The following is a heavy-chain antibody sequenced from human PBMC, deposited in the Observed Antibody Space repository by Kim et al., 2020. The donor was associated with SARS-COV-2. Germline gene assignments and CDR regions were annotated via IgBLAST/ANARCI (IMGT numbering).Heavy chain of an antibody. V-gene: IGHV1-3*01. CDR3: AREGTYYDFGSARGGYDRRDPCRFDP. CDR1: GYTFTSYA. Sequence: ASVKVSCKASGYTFTSYAMHWVRQAPGQRLEWMGWINAGNGNTKYSQKFQGRVTITRDTSASTAYMELSSLRSEDTAVYYCAREGTYYDFGSARGGYDRRDPCRFDPWGQGAQVTVSS. D-gene: IGHD3-3*01. J-gene: IGHJ5*02. CDR2: INAGNGNT.